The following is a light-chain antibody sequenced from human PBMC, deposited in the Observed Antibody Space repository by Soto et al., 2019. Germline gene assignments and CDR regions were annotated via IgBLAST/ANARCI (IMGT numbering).Light chain of an antibody. J-gene: IGKJ5*01. CDR3: QQRSDWPIT. CDR2: AAS. V-gene: IGKV3-11*01. Sequence: EIVLTQSPASLSLYPGERATLSCRASQSVDSHLVWYQQKPAQAPRLLILAASNRATGIPVRFSGSGSGTDFTLAINRLEPDDFAVYYCQQRSDWPITFGQGTRLEIK. CDR1: QSVDSH.